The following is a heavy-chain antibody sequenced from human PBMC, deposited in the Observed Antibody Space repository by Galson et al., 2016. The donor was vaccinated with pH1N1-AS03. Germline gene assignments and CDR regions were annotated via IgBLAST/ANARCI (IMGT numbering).Heavy chain of an antibody. J-gene: IGHJ4*02. CDR3: VKESPKEAGDY. V-gene: IGHV3-30*02. CDR2: IQYDESYR. CDR1: GFTLSGYG. Sequence: SLRLSCAAPGFTLSGYGMHWVRQAPGKGPEWVAFIQYDESYRNYADSVKGRFSISRDISKNTLYLQMNSLRVEDTAMFYCVKESPKEAGDYWGRGVMVTVSS.